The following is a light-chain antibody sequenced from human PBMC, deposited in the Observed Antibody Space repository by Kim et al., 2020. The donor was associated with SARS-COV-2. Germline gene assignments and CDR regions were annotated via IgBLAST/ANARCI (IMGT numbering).Light chain of an antibody. V-gene: IGLV3-9*01. CDR2: RNN. CDR1: NIGSEN. Sequence: VALGQTARITCGGKNIGSENVHWYQQNPSQAPVLVIYRNNNRPSGIPERFSGSNSGNTATLTISTAQAGDEADYYCQVWDSSTGVFGGGTQLTVL. J-gene: IGLJ3*02. CDR3: QVWDSSTGV.